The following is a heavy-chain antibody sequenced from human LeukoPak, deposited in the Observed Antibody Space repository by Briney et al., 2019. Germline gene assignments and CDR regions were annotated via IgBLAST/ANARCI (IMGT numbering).Heavy chain of an antibody. Sequence: ASVKVSCKASGGTFSSYSISWVRQAPGQGLEWMGWINPNSGGTNYAQKFQGRVTMTRDTSISTAYMELSRLRSDDTAVYYCARDTVKGYGDYYNWFDPWGQGTLVTVSS. J-gene: IGHJ5*02. V-gene: IGHV1-2*02. CDR2: INPNSGGT. D-gene: IGHD4-17*01. CDR3: ARDTVKGYGDYYNWFDP. CDR1: GGTFSSYS.